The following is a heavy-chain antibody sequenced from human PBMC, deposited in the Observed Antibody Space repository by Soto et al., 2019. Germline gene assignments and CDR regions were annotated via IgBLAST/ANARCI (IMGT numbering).Heavy chain of an antibody. Sequence: QVQLVESGGGVVQPGRSLRLSCAASGFTFSSYGMHWVRQAPGKGLGWVAVISYDGSNKYYADSVKGRFTISRDNSKNTLYLQMNSLRAEDTAVYYCAKDRLVVVVAAAFDYWGQGTLVTVSS. CDR3: AKDRLVVVVAAAFDY. CDR1: GFTFSSYG. V-gene: IGHV3-30*18. D-gene: IGHD2-15*01. CDR2: ISYDGSNK. J-gene: IGHJ4*02.